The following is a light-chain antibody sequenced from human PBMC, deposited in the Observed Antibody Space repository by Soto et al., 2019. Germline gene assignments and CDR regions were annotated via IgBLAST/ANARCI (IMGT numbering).Light chain of an antibody. CDR3: ASWTTSPTMI. V-gene: IGLV2-14*03. J-gene: IGLJ2*01. Sequence: QSALTQPASVSGSPGQSITISCTGTSSDIGAYNFVSWYQQHPGKAPMLMLYDVNIRPSGVSNRFSGSKSGNTASLTISGLQAEDEADYYCASWTTSPTMIFGGVTKLTVL. CDR2: DVN. CDR1: SSDIGAYNF.